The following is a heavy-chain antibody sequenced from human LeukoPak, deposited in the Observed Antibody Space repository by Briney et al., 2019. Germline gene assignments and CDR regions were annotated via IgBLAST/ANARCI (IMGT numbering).Heavy chain of an antibody. D-gene: IGHD3-9*01. CDR2: INPNSGGT. V-gene: IGHV1-2*02. J-gene: IGHJ6*03. CDR3: ARGRYFGHYYMDV. Sequence: GASVKVSCKASGYTFTGYYMHWVRQGPGQGLEWMGWINPNSGGTNYAQKFQGRVTMTRDTSISTAYMELSRLRSDGTAVYYCARGRYFGHYYMDVWGKGTTVTVSS. CDR1: GYTFTGYY.